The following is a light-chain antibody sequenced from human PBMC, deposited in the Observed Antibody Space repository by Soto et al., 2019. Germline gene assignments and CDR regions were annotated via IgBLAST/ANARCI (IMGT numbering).Light chain of an antibody. V-gene: IGKV3-11*01. CDR1: QSVSID. Sequence: EIVMTQSPDTLSVTPGERATLTCRASQSVSIDLAWYQQTPGQAPRRLIYGASTRATGVPPTFSGSASGTDFTHTISSLEPEDFAVYYCQERSNSPSAFGQGTRLEIK. CDR3: QERSNSPSA. CDR2: GAS. J-gene: IGKJ5*01.